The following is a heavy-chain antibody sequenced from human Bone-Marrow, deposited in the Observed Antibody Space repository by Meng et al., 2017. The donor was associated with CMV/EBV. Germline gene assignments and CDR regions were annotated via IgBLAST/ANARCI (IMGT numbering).Heavy chain of an antibody. D-gene: IGHD2-21*02. CDR1: GFTFTNYE. CDR2: ISSGGSTI. J-gene: IGHJ6*02. V-gene: IGHV3-48*03. Sequence: GESLKISCVGSGFTFTNYEMNWVRQAPGKGLEWVSYISSGGSTIYYADSVKGRFAISRDNAKNSLYLQMNNLRVEDTAVYYCARDKAGYDYYSYHGLDVWGQGTMVTVSS. CDR3: ARDKAGYDYYSYHGLDV.